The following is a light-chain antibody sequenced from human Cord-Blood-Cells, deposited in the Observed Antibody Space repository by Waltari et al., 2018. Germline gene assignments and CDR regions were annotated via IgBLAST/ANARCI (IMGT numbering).Light chain of an antibody. CDR1: SSDVGSYNL. J-gene: IGLJ7*01. CDR3: CSYAGSSAV. Sequence: QSALTQPASVSGSPGQSITISCTGTSSDVGSYNLVSWYQQHPGKAPKRMIYEVSKRPSGVSNRVSGSKSGNTASLTISGLQAEDEADYYCCSYAGSSAVFGGGTQLTVL. CDR2: EVS. V-gene: IGLV2-23*02.